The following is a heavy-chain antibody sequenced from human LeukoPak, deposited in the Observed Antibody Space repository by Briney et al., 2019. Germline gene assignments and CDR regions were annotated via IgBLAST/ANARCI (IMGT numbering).Heavy chain of an antibody. Sequence: GGSLRLSCAASGFTFSDYYMSRIRQAPGKGLEWVSYISSSGSTIYYADSVKGRFTISRDNAKNSLYLQMNSLRAEDTAVYYCARARIAAHYYYYYMDVWGKGTTVTVSS. J-gene: IGHJ6*03. V-gene: IGHV3-11*01. D-gene: IGHD6-6*01. CDR1: GFTFSDYY. CDR2: ISSSGSTI. CDR3: ARARIAAHYYYYYMDV.